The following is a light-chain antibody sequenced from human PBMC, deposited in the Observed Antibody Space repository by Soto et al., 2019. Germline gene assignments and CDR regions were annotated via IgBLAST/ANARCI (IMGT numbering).Light chain of an antibody. Sequence: QSALTQPPSASGSPGQSVTISCTGTSSDIGAYNYVSWYLQHPGKAPKLMIHEVSKRPSGVPDRFSGSKSGNTASLTVSGLQAEDEADYYCSSYAGSNDRWVFGGGTKVTVL. J-gene: IGLJ3*02. CDR3: SSYAGSNDRWV. CDR1: SSDIGAYNY. V-gene: IGLV2-8*01. CDR2: EVS.